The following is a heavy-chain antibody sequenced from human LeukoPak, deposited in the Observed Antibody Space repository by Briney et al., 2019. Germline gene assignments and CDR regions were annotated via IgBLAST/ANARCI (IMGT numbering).Heavy chain of an antibody. Sequence: PSETLSLTCTVSGDSISRSTYYWAWIRQPPGKGLEWIGSLYYGRSPYFDPSLESRATISVDTSKNHFSLKMSSVTAADTAVYYCARSSGTGTFSYWGQGTLVTVSS. CDR1: GDSISRSTYY. J-gene: IGHJ4*02. D-gene: IGHD6-25*01. CDR3: ARSSGTGTFSY. V-gene: IGHV4-39*02. CDR2: LYYGRSP.